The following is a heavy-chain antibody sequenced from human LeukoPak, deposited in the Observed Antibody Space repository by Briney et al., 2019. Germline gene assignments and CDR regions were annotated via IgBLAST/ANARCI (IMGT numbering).Heavy chain of an antibody. J-gene: IGHJ4*02. V-gene: IGHV4-4*02. CDR1: GGSVTSTNW. CDR3: AREGGFYRPLDY. D-gene: IGHD3-3*01. CDR2: VHLDGRT. Sequence: SGTLSLTCAVSGGSVTSTNWWTWVRQPPGKGLEWIGEVHLDGRTNYNPSLTGRLTMSVDLYENHISLKLTSVTAADTAVYYRAREGGFYRPLDYSGQGTLVTVSS.